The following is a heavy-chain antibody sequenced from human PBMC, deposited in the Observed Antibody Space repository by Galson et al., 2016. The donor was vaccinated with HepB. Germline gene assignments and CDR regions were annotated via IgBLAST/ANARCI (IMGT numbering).Heavy chain of an antibody. Sequence: SLRLSCAASGFTFSTYWMNWVRQAPGKGLEWVANINQVGSETSYVDSVKGRFTISRDNAKNSLYLQMNSLRAGDTAVYYCVKQLSLDRWGQGTLVTVSS. CDR2: INQVGSET. CDR3: VKQLSLDR. CDR1: GFTFSTYW. D-gene: IGHD5-24*01. J-gene: IGHJ5*02. V-gene: IGHV3-7*03.